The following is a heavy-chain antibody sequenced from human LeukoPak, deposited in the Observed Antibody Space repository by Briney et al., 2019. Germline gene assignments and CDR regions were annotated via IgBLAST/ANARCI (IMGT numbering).Heavy chain of an antibody. D-gene: IGHD5-18*01. Sequence: PGGSLRLSCAASEFTVSSYWMSWVRQAPGKGLEWGANIKQDGSEKYYVDSVKGRFTISRDNAKNSLYLQMNSLRAEDTAVYYCARCGYSYGYGFDYWGQGTLVTVSS. CDR1: EFTVSSYW. V-gene: IGHV3-7*01. CDR3: ARCGYSYGYGFDY. J-gene: IGHJ4*02. CDR2: IKQDGSEK.